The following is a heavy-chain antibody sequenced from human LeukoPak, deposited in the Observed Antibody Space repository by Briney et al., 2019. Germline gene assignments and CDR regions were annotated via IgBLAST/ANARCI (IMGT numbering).Heavy chain of an antibody. Sequence: PSETLSLTCAVSGGSISSGGYSWSWIRQPPGKGLEWIGEINHSGSTNYNPSLKSRVTISVDTSKNQFSLKLSSVTAADTAVYYCARGRPTVTSHPGYYFDYWGQGTLVTVSS. D-gene: IGHD4-17*01. J-gene: IGHJ4*02. CDR3: ARGRPTVTSHPGYYFDY. CDR2: INHSGST. CDR1: GGSISSGGYS. V-gene: IGHV4-34*01.